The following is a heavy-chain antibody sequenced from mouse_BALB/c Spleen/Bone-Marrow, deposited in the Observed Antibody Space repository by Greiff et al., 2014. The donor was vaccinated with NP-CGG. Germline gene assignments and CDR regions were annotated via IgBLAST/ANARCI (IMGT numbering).Heavy chain of an antibody. CDR1: GFTFSSYA. Sequence: EVQLVESGGGLVKPGGSLKLSCAASGFTFSSYAMSWVRQTPEKRLEWVASISSGGSTYYPDSVKGRFTISRDNARNILYLQMSSLGSEDTAMYYCAREVDGWYYFDYWGQGTTLTVSS. V-gene: IGHV5-6-5*01. D-gene: IGHD2-3*01. J-gene: IGHJ2*01. CDR2: ISSGGST. CDR3: AREVDGWYYFDY.